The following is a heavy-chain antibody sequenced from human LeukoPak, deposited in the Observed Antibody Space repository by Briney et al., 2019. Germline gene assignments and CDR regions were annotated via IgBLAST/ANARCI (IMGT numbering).Heavy chain of an antibody. CDR3: ARDSPVDI. CDR2: IYYSGST. Sequence: PSETLSLTCTVSGGSNSSGDYYWSWIRQPPGKGLERIGYIYYSGSTYYNPSLKSRVTISVDTSKNQFSLKLSSVTAADTAVYYCARDSPVDIWGQGTMVTVSS. V-gene: IGHV4-30-4*01. J-gene: IGHJ3*02. CDR1: GGSNSSGDYY.